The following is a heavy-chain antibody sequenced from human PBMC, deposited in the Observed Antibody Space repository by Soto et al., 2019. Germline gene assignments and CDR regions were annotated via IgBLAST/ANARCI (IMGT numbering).Heavy chain of an antibody. V-gene: IGHV5-51*03. CDR2: IYPGDSDT. CDR1: GYSFTTYW. J-gene: IGHJ4*02. D-gene: IGHD2-2*01. Sequence: EVQLVQSGAEVKKPGESLKISCKGSGYSFTTYWIGWVRQMPGKGLEWMGIIYPGDSDTRYSPSFQGQVTISADKSISTAYLQLSSLKASDTAIYYCARRYCSSTSCYLDYWVQGTLVSVSS. CDR3: ARRYCSSTSCYLDY.